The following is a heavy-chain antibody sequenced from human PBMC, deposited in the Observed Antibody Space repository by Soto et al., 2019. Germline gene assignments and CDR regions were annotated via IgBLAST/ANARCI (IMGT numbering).Heavy chain of an antibody. J-gene: IGHJ5*02. CDR3: ARASSSPYSRPYNWSDP. Sequence: PPGKGLEWIGYIYYSGSTNYNPSLKSRVTISVDTSKNQFSLKLSSVTAADTAVYYCARASSSPYSRPYNWSDPWGQGTLVTVPS. D-gene: IGHD6-13*01. CDR2: IYYSGST. V-gene: IGHV4-59*08.